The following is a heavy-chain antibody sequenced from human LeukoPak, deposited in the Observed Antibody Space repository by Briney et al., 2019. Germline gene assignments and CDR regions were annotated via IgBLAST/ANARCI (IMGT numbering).Heavy chain of an antibody. CDR1: GFTFSSYG. V-gene: IGHV3-33*01. CDR2: IWYDGSNK. CDR3: AREDGYCSGGNCYSYFDS. D-gene: IGHD2-15*01. Sequence: GGSLRLSCAASGFTFSSYGMHWVRQAPGKGLEWVAVIWYDGSNKYYADSVKGRFTITRDNTRNSLFLQMYSLRAEDTAVYFCAREDGYCSGGNCYSYFDSWGQGTLVTVSS. J-gene: IGHJ4*02.